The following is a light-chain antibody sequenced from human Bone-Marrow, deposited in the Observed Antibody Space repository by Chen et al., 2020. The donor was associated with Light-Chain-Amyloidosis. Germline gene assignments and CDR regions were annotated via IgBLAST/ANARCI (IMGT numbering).Light chain of an antibody. Sequence: SYELTQPPSVSVSPGQTARITCSGDDLPTKYAYWYQQKPGQAPVLVIHRNTKRPSGISERFSDSSSGTTATLTISGVQAEDEADYHCPSADSSGTYEGIFGGGTKLTVL. CDR2: RNT. V-gene: IGLV3-25*03. J-gene: IGLJ2*01. CDR1: DLPTKY. CDR3: PSADSSGTYEGI.